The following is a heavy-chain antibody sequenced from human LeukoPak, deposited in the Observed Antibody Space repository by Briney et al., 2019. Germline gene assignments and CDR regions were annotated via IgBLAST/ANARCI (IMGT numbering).Heavy chain of an antibody. CDR1: GFTFNSYW. J-gene: IGHJ4*02. V-gene: IGHV3-74*01. D-gene: IGHD6-6*01. Sequence: GGSLRLSCAASGFTFNSYWMHWVRQAPGKGLVWVSRINSDGSSTSYADSVKGRFTISRDNAKNSLYLQMNSLRAGDTAVYYCARTSIAARRFDYWGQGTLVTVSS. CDR3: ARTSIAARRFDY. CDR2: INSDGSST.